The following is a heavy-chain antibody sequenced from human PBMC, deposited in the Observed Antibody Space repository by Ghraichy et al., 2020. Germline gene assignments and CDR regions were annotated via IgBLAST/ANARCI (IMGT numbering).Heavy chain of an antibody. CDR3: ARRDEWLIDY. D-gene: IGHD3-3*01. V-gene: IGHV4-59*01. Sequence: SQTLSLTCTVSGVSISSSYWSWIRQPPGKGLEWIGYIHSSGRTNYNTSLKSRLTTSVDTSKNQFSLRLSSVTAADTAVYYCARRDEWLIDYWGQGTLVTVS. CDR2: IHSSGRT. J-gene: IGHJ4*02. CDR1: GVSISSSY.